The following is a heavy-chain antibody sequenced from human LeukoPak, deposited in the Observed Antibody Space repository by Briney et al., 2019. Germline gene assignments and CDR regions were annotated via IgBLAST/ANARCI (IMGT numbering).Heavy chain of an antibody. CDR3: ARQLGYCSGGSCPFSY. CDR1: GYSFTSYW. V-gene: IGHV5-51*01. Sequence: GESLKISCKGSGYSFTSYWIGWVRQMPGKGLEWMGIIYPGDSDTRYSPSFQGQVTISADKSISTAYLQWSSLKASDTAMYYCARQLGYCSGGSCPFSYWGQGTLVTVSS. D-gene: IGHD2-15*01. J-gene: IGHJ4*02. CDR2: IYPGDSDT.